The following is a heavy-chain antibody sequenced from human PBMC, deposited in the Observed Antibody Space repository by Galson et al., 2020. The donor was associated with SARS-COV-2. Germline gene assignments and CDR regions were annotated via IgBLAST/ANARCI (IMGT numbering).Heavy chain of an antibody. Sequence: ASVKVSCKASGYTFSGHYMHWVRMAPGQGLEWMGRINPNSGDTDVAQKFQGRVTMTTDTSLTTAYMELSRLTSDDTAVYYCTRGSNSSPFYHFDPWGQGTLVTVSS. V-gene: IGHV1-2*06. D-gene: IGHD3-10*01. J-gene: IGHJ5*02. CDR3: TRGSNSSPFYHFDP. CDR2: INPNSGDT. CDR1: GYTFSGHY.